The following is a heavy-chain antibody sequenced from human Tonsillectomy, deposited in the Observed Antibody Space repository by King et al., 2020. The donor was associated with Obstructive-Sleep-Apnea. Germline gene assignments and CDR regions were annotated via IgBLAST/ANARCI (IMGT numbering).Heavy chain of an antibody. CDR3: ARVGSGTYYNSPNFDY. CDR1: GASISSYY. J-gene: IGHJ4*02. CDR2: IYYSGST. Sequence: PLQESGPGLVKPSETLSLTCTVSGASISSYYWSWIRQPPGRGLEWIGYIYYSGSTNYNPSLKSRVAISIDTSKNQFSLKLSSVSAADTAVYYCARVGSGTYYNSPNFDYWGQGTLVTVSS. D-gene: IGHD3-10*01. V-gene: IGHV4-59*01.